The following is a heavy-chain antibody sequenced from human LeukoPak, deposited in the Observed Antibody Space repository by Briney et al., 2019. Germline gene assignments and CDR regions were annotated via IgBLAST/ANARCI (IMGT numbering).Heavy chain of an antibody. CDR3: ATGNSGSYGYFDY. CDR1: GYTFTDYY. J-gene: IGHJ4*02. CDR2: VDPEDGET. D-gene: IGHD1-26*01. V-gene: IGHV1-69-2*01. Sequence: APVKVSCKVSGYTFTDYYMHWVQQAPGKGLEWMGLVDPEDGETIYAEKFQGRVTITADTSTDTAYMELSSLRSEDTAVYYCATGNSGSYGYFDYWGQGTLVTVSS.